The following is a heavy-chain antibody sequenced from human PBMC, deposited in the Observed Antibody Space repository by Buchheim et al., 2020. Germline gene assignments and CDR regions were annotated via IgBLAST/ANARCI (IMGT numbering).Heavy chain of an antibody. J-gene: IGHJ5*02. D-gene: IGHD3-10*01. CDR2: ISGSGGST. CDR1: GFTFSSYA. V-gene: IGHV3-23*01. Sequence: EVQLLESGGGLVQPGGSLRLSCAASGFTFSSYAMSWVRQAPGKGLEWVSAISGSGGSTYYPDSVKGRFTISRDNSKNTLYLQMNSLRAEDTAVYYCAKHDYYGSGSYYNIPHNWFDPWGQGTL. CDR3: AKHDYYGSGSYYNIPHNWFDP.